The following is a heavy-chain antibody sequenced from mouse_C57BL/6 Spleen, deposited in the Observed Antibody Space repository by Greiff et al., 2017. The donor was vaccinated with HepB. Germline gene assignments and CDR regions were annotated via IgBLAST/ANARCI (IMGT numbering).Heavy chain of an antibody. D-gene: IGHD2-3*01. CDR2: ISGGGGNT. CDR3: ARQGGGYYYFDY. J-gene: IGHJ2*01. V-gene: IGHV5-9*01. Sequence: EVQGVESGGGLVKPGGSLKLSCAASGFTFSSYTMSWVRQTPEKRLEWVATISGGGGNTYYPDSVKGRFTISRDNAKNTLYLQMSSLRSEDTALYYCARQGGGYYYFDYWGQGTTLTVSS. CDR1: GFTFSSYT.